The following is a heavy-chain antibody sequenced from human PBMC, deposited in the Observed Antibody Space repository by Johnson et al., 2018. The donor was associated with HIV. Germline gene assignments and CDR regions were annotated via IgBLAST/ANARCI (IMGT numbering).Heavy chain of an antibody. V-gene: IGHV3-30-3*01. Sequence: QVQLVESGGGVVQPGRSLRLSCAASGFTFSSYAMHWVRQAPGKGLEWVAVISYDGSNKYYADSVKGRFTISRDNSKNTLYLQMNSLRAEDTAVYYCAREADRAFDIWGQGTMVTVSS. CDR2: ISYDGSNK. CDR3: AREADRAFDI. D-gene: IGHD3-22*01. CDR1: GFTFSSYA. J-gene: IGHJ3*02.